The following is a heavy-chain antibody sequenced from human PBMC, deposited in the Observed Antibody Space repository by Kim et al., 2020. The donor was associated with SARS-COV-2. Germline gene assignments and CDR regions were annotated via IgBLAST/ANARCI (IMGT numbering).Heavy chain of an antibody. Sequence: SETLSLTCTVSGGSISSGGYYWSWIRQHPGKGLEWIGYIYYSGSTYYNPSLKSRVTISVDTSKNQFSLKLSSVTAADTAVYYCARDTRAGTTFDYWGQGTLVTVSS. D-gene: IGHD4-17*01. CDR2: IYYSGST. CDR3: ARDTRAGTTFDY. CDR1: GGSISSGGYY. V-gene: IGHV4-31*03. J-gene: IGHJ4*02.